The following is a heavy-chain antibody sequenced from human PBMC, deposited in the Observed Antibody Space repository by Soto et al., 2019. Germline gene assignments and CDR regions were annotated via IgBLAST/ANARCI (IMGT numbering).Heavy chain of an antibody. CDR3: ARWEDYDNSGYVFDY. CDR1: GGSVSSYY. Sequence: QVQLQESGPGLVKPSETLSLTCTVSGGSVSSYYGCWIRQPPEKGLEWIGYIYYTGSTNYNPSLRSRVTISIDTSKNQFSLQLKSVTAADTAFYYCARWEDYDNSGYVFDYWGQGALVTVSS. D-gene: IGHD3-22*01. V-gene: IGHV4-59*02. J-gene: IGHJ4*02. CDR2: IYYTGST.